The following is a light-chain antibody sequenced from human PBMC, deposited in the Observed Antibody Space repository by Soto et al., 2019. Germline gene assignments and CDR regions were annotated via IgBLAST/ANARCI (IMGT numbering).Light chain of an antibody. CDR2: AAS. CDR3: QQTYSTPFT. V-gene: IGKV1-39*01. Sequence: DTQMTQSPSSLSASVGDRVTIACRASQSTSSHLSWYQQKPGKPPKLLIYAASFLQSGVPSRFSGSGSETDFTLTISSLQPEDFATYYCQQTYSTPFTFGPGTKVDIK. CDR1: QSTSSH. J-gene: IGKJ3*01.